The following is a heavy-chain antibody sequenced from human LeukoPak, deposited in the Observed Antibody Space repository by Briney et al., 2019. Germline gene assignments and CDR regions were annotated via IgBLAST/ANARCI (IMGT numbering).Heavy chain of an antibody. D-gene: IGHD4-23*01. J-gene: IGHJ4*02. CDR2: IYTSGST. CDR1: GGSISSGSYY. V-gene: IGHV4-61*02. CDR3: ARDLYGGRYYFDY. Sequence: MPSQTLSLTCTVSGGSISSGSYYWSWIRQPAGKGLEWIGRIYTSGSTNYNPSLKSRVTISVDTSKNQFSLKLSSETAADTAVYYCARDLYGGRYYFDYWGQGTLVTVSS.